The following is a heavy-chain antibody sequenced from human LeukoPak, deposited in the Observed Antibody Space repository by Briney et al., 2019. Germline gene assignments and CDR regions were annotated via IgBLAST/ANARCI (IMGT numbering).Heavy chain of an antibody. D-gene: IGHD4-17*01. Sequence: GGSLRLSCAASGFTFSSYWMHWVRQAPGKGLVWVSRINSDGSSTSYADSVKGRFTISRDNVKNTLYLQMNSLRAEDTAVYYCARVSTTVTLYDQWGQGTLVAVSS. CDR1: GFTFSSYW. CDR3: ARVSTTVTLYDQ. J-gene: IGHJ4*02. V-gene: IGHV3-74*01. CDR2: INSDGSST.